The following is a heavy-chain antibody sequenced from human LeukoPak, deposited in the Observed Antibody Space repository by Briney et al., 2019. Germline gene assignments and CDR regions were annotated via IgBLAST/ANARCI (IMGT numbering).Heavy chain of an antibody. Sequence: ASVKVSCKASGYTFTGYYMHWVRQAPGQGLEWMGWINPNSGGTNYAQKFQGRVTMTRDTSISTAYMELSRLRSDDTAVYYCARDGGYCSSTSCPRHFDYWGQETLVTVSS. J-gene: IGHJ4*02. CDR3: ARDGGYCSSTSCPRHFDY. D-gene: IGHD2-2*01. V-gene: IGHV1-2*02. CDR2: INPNSGGT. CDR1: GYTFTGYY.